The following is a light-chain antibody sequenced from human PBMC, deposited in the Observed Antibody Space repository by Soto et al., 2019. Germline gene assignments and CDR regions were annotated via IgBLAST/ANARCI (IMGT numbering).Light chain of an antibody. CDR2: GAS. V-gene: IGKV3-20*01. CDR3: QQYVGSPPWT. J-gene: IGKJ1*01. Sequence: EIGLKMSAGTLSLAQGERATLSCRASQIVTSNYLAWFQQKPGQAPRLLIYGASKRATGIPDRFSGSGSGTDFTLTISRLEPEDFAVYYCQQYVGSPPWTFGQGTKAAIK. CDR1: QIVTSNY.